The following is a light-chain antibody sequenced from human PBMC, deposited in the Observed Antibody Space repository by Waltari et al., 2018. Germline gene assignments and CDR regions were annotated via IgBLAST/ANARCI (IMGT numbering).Light chain of an antibody. V-gene: IGKV3-20*01. CDR2: GVS. CDR1: QSLGGNY. J-gene: IGKJ4*01. Sequence: TVLTQSPGTLSLSPGERATLSCRASQSLGGNYLVWYQQNPGQPPRLLIYGVSRRATGVPDRFSGSGSGTDFTLTITRLEPEDFAVYYCYHHDYSLTFGGGTKVEI. CDR3: YHHDYSLT.